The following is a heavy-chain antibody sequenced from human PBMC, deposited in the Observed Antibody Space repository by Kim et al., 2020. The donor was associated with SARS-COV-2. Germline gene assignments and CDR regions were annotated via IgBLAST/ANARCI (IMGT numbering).Heavy chain of an antibody. D-gene: IGHD2-15*01. V-gene: IGHV3-33*08. Sequence: GGSLRLSCAASGFTFSSYGMHWVRQAPGKGLEWVAVIEYDGSEKYYVDSVKGRFTISRDNSKNTLYLQMNSLRAEDTAVYYCARDIARYCRGGNYYYY. CDR2: IEYDGSEK. CDR1: GFTFSSYG. J-gene: IGHJ6*01. CDR3: ARDIARYCRGGNYYYY.